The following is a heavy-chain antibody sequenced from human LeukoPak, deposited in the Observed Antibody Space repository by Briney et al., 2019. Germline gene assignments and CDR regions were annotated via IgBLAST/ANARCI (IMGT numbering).Heavy chain of an antibody. CDR2: MNPNSGNT. J-gene: IGHJ4*02. D-gene: IGHD6-19*01. CDR1: GYTFTSYD. Sequence: GASVKVSCKDSGYTFTSYDINWVRQATGQGLEWMGWMNPNSGNTGYAQKFQGRVTMTRNTSISTAYMELSSLRSEHTAVYYCATKLSSGWYELRFDYWGQGTLVTVSS. CDR3: ATKLSSGWYELRFDY. V-gene: IGHV1-8*01.